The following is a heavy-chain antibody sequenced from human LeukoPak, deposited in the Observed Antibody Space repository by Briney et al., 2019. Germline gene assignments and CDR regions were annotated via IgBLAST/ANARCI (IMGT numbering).Heavy chain of an antibody. D-gene: IGHD2-2*01. CDR1: GFTFGSYW. CDR2: IKQDGSAK. Sequence: GGSLRLSCAASGFTFGSYWMSWVRQAPGKGLEWVANIKQDGSAKYYVDSVKGRFTISRDNAKNSLSLQMNSLTAEDTAVYYCARDASEHCSSTTCYDGRGDFDYWGQGTLVTVSS. J-gene: IGHJ4*02. V-gene: IGHV3-7*01. CDR3: ARDASEHCSSTTCYDGRGDFDY.